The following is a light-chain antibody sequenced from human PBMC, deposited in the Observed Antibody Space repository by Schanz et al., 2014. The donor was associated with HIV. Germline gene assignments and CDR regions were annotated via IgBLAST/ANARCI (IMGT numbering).Light chain of an antibody. CDR1: QGISTY. J-gene: IGKJ1*01. Sequence: AIRMTQSPSSFSASTGDRVTITCRASQGISTYLAWYQQKPGTAPKLLIYAASTLQTGVPSRFSGSGSGTDFTLTISCLQPDDFATYYCQQYNSYPWTFGQGTKVEIK. V-gene: IGKV1-8*01. CDR2: AAS. CDR3: QQYNSYPWT.